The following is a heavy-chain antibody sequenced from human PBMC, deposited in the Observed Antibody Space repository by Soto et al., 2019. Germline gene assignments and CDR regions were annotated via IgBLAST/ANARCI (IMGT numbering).Heavy chain of an antibody. CDR2: ISSNGVTT. CDR1: GFTFSSYV. D-gene: IGHD2-2*01. Sequence: GGSLRLSCSASGFTFSSYVMHWVRQAPGKGLEYVSAISSNGVTTYYADSVQGRFTISRDNSKNTLYLQMSSLRAEDTAVYYCVKDNSAYCSSLRCYPDYWGQGTLVTASS. CDR3: VKDNSAYCSSLRCYPDY. V-gene: IGHV3-64D*08. J-gene: IGHJ4*02.